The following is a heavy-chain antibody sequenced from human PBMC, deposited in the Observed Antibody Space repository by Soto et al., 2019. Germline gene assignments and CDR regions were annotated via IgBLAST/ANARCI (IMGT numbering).Heavy chain of an antibody. V-gene: IGHV3-74*01. CDR1: GFTFSRYW. Sequence: EVQLMESGGGLVQPGGSLRLSCAASGFTFSRYWMHWVRQAPGKGLVWVSRINSDGSNTSYADSVKGRFTISRDNAKNTLYLQMNSLRAEDTAVYYCARVDPYWFFDLWGRGTLVTVSS. CDR3: ARVDPYWFFDL. J-gene: IGHJ2*01. D-gene: IGHD2-15*01. CDR2: INSDGSNT.